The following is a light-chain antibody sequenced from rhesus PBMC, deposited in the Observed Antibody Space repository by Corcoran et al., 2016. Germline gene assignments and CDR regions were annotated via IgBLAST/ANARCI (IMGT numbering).Light chain of an antibody. CDR2: EVN. CDR3: CSYAGSYTYI. CDR1: RSDIGVHDF. V-gene: IGLV2-32*01. J-gene: IGLJ1*01. Sequence: QAALTQPRSVSGSPGQSATISCTGTRSDIGVHDFVSWYQQHPGTAPKLMIYEVNKRPSGVSARFSGSKSGNTASLTISGLQAEDEANYYCCSYAGSYTYIFGGGTRLTVL.